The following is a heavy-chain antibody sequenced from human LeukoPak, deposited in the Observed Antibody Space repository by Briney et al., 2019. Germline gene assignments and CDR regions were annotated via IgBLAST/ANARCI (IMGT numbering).Heavy chain of an antibody. CDR3: VTRNTVTNYFDY. CDR1: GYSISSGYY. CDR2: IYHSGST. D-gene: IGHD4-23*01. V-gene: IGHV4-38-2*02. J-gene: IGHJ4*02. Sequence: SETLSLTCTVSGYSISSGYYWGWIRQPPGKGLEWIGSIYHSGSTYYNPSLKSRLTISIDTSKNHFSLRLSSVTAADTAMYYCVTRNTVTNYFDYWGQGTLVTVSS.